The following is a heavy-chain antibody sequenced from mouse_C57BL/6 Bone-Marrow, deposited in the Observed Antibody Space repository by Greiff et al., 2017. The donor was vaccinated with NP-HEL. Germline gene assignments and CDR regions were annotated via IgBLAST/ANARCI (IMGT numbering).Heavy chain of an antibody. V-gene: IGHV14-4*01. CDR1: GFNIKDDY. J-gene: IGHJ3*01. Sequence: VQLQQSGAELVRPGASVKLSCTASGFNIKDDYMHWVKQRPEQGLEWIGWIDPENGDTEYASKFQGKATITADTSSNTAYLQLSSLTSEDTAVYYCTKGGLRQEFAYWGQGTLVTVSA. D-gene: IGHD2-4*01. CDR3: TKGGLRQEFAY. CDR2: IDPENGDT.